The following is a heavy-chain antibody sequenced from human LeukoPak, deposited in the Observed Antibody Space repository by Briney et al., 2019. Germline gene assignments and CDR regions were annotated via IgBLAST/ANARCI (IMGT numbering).Heavy chain of an antibody. CDR3: ARTNVYQMLFGGFHP. CDR2: INPKSGNP. CDR1: GYTFTSYA. V-gene: IGHV7-4-1*02. D-gene: IGHD2-2*01. Sequence: ASVKVSCKASGYTFTSYAMNWVRQAPGQGLHWMGWINPKSGNPTYAQGFTGRFLFSLDTSVNTAYLQISSLRSEDTAVYYCARTNVYQMLFGGFHPWGQGTLVTVSS. J-gene: IGHJ5*02.